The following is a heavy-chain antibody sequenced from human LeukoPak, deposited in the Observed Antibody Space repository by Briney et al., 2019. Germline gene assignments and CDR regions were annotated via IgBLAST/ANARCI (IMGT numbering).Heavy chain of an antibody. CDR1: GYTFTGYY. Sequence: ASVKVSCEASGYTFTGYYMHWVRQAPGQGLEWMGIINPSGGSTSYAQKFQGRVTMTRDTSTSTVYMELSSLRSEDTAVYYCARDWCSGGSCLDYWGQGTLVTVSS. CDR2: INPSGGST. V-gene: IGHV1-46*01. CDR3: ARDWCSGGSCLDY. J-gene: IGHJ4*02. D-gene: IGHD2-15*01.